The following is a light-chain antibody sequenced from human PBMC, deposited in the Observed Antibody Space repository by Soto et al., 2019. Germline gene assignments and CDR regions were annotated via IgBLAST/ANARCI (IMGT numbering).Light chain of an antibody. CDR2: EVS. J-gene: IGLJ1*01. CDR3: SSYAGSNSYV. V-gene: IGLV2-8*01. CDR1: SNDVGGYNY. Sequence: QSVLTQPPSASGSPGQSVTISCTGTSNDVGGYNYVSWYQQHPGKAPKLMIYEVSKRPSGVPDRFSGSKSGNTASLTVSGLQAEDEVDYYCSSYAGSNSYVFGTGTKLTVL.